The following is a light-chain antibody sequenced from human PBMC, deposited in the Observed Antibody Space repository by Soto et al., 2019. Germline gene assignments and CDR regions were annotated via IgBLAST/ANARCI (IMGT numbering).Light chain of an antibody. J-gene: IGKJ5*01. V-gene: IGKV3-15*01. CDR1: QNVSSN. Sequence: ILLTQSPATLSVSPGERATLSCRASQNVSSNLAWYQQRPGQAPRLLISGASARATGIPARFSGSGSGTEFTLTISSLQSEDFAVYYCQQYNKWPPITFGQGTRLEIK. CDR2: GAS. CDR3: QQYNKWPPIT.